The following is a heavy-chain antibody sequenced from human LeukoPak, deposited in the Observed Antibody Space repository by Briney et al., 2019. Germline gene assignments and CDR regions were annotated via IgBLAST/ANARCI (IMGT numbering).Heavy chain of an antibody. J-gene: IGHJ4*02. CDR1: GGSISSYY. CDR2: IYSTGST. Sequence: PSETLSLTCTVSGGSISSYYWSWIRQPAGKGLEWIGRIYSTGSTNYNPSLKSRVTMSVDTSKNQFSLRLRSVTAADTAVYYCERQIVSAGTAGFDFWGQGAMVSVSS. CDR3: ERQIVSAGTAGFDF. D-gene: IGHD6-13*01. V-gene: IGHV4-4*07.